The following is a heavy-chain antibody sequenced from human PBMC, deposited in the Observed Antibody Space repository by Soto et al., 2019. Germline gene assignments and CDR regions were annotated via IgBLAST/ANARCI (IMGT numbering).Heavy chain of an antibody. CDR2: IKSKTDGRTT. D-gene: IGHD3-10*01. Sequence: GGSLRLSCAASGFTFSNAWMNWVRQAPGKGLEWVGRIKSKTDGRTTDYAAPVKGRFTISRDDSKNTLYLQMNSLKTEDTAVYYCTTGINYYGSGSYYKVHWFDPWGQGTLVTVSS. V-gene: IGHV3-15*07. CDR1: GFTFSNAW. CDR3: TTGINYYGSGSYYKVHWFDP. J-gene: IGHJ5*02.